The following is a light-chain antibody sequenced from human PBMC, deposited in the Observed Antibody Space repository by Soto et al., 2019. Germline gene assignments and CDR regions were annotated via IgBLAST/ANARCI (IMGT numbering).Light chain of an antibody. CDR3: SSYAGSNNRYV. CDR1: SSDVGGYNF. V-gene: IGLV2-8*01. Sequence: QSALTQPPSASGSPGQSVTISCTGTSSDVGGYNFVSWYQQHPGKAPKLMIYELNKRPSGVPDRFSGSKSGNTASLTVSGRQAEDEADYYCSSYAGSNNRYVFGTGTKVTVL. J-gene: IGLJ1*01. CDR2: ELN.